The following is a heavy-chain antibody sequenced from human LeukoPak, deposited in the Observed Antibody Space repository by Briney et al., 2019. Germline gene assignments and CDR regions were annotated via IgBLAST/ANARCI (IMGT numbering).Heavy chain of an antibody. D-gene: IGHD3-10*01. CDR1: GFTVSSNF. CDR2: IHSGGST. CDR3: ASRDRGYYYGMDG. J-gene: IGHJ6*02. V-gene: IGHV3-66*01. Sequence: GGSLRLSCAASGFTVSSNFMSWVGPAAGKGLAGVSVIHSGGSTYYADSVRGRFTIPRDNPKNTLYLQMNSLRDEDTAVYYCASRDRGYYYGMDGWGQGTTVTVSS.